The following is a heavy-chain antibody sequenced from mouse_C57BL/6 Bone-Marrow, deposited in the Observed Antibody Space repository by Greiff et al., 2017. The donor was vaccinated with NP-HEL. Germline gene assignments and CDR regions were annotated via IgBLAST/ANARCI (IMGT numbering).Heavy chain of an antibody. Sequence: QVQLQQSGAELARPGASVKMSCKASGYTFTSYTMHWVKQRPGQGLEWIGYINPSSGYTKYNQKFKDKATLTEDKSSSTAYMQLSSLTSEDSAVYYCASNWDVYWYFDVWGTGTTVTVSS. CDR3: ASNWDVYWYFDV. J-gene: IGHJ1*03. CDR1: GYTFTSYT. CDR2: INPSSGYT. V-gene: IGHV1-4*01. D-gene: IGHD4-1*01.